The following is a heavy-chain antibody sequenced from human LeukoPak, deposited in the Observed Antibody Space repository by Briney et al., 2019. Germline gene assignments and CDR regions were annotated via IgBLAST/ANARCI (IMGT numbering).Heavy chain of an antibody. V-gene: IGHV1-2*06. CDR1: GYTVTGYY. D-gene: IGHD3-9*01. Sequence: ASLKDSCTASGYTVTGYYMHWVRQAPGQGLERMGPINPKSGGTNYAHKFQGRVIMTRDTSISTAYMELSRLRSDDTAVYYCASTFSYYILTGSLYYFDYWGQGTLVTVSS. CDR2: INPKSGGT. J-gene: IGHJ4*02. CDR3: ASTFSYYILTGSLYYFDY.